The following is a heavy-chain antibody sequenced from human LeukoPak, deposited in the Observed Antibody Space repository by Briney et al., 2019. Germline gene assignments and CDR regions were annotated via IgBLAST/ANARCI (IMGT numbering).Heavy chain of an antibody. J-gene: IGHJ4*02. D-gene: IGHD4-17*01. V-gene: IGHV1-69*13. CDR3: ARESGRNYGDSIDY. Sequence: ASVKVSCKASGGTFSSYAISWVRQAPGQGLEWMGGIIPIFGTANYAQKFQGRVTITADESTSTAYRELSSLRSEDTAVYYCARESGRNYGDSIDYWGQGTLATVSS. CDR1: GGTFSSYA. CDR2: IIPIFGTA.